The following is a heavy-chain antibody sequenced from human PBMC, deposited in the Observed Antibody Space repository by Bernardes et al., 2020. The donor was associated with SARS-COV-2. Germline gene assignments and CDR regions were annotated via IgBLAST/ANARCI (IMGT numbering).Heavy chain of an antibody. V-gene: IGHV3-74*03. D-gene: IGHD3-16*02. CDR2: IKGAGSGI. CDR3: ARDYPPLL. Sequence: WGSLRLSCAASGFTFSTYWMYWVRQAPGKGLVWVSRIKGAGSGISYADSVKGRFTISRDNAENTLYLQMNSLRAEDTAVYYCARDYPPLLWGQGTQVTVSS. J-gene: IGHJ4*02. CDR1: GFTFSTYW.